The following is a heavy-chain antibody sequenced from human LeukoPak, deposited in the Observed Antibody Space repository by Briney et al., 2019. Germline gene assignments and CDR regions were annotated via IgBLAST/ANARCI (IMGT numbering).Heavy chain of an antibody. J-gene: IGHJ6*03. CDR1: GFTFSDYY. Sequence: GGSLRLSCTASGFTFSDYYMSWIRQAPGKGLEWLSYITNSGSTIYYADSVKGRFTISRDNAKNSLYLQMNSLRAEDTAMYYCARHGMKYQSLYYYYMDVWGKGTTVTVSS. D-gene: IGHD2-2*01. CDR3: ARHGMKYQSLYYYYMDV. CDR2: ITNSGSTI. V-gene: IGHV3-11*01.